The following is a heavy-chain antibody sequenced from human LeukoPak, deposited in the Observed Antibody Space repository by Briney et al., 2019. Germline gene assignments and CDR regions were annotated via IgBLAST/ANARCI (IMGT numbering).Heavy chain of an antibody. V-gene: IGHV1-2*02. CDR1: GYTFTVYY. CDR3: ARAPIVGLTQKNRLFWFDP. D-gene: IGHD3-22*01. Sequence: ASVKVSCEASGYTFTVYYMHCVRQATGQGLEWMGWINPNSGGTNYTQKFQGRVTMTTDTSISTAYMELSRLRSDDTAVYYCARAPIVGLTQKNRLFWFDPWGQGTLVTVSS. J-gene: IGHJ5*02. CDR2: INPNSGGT.